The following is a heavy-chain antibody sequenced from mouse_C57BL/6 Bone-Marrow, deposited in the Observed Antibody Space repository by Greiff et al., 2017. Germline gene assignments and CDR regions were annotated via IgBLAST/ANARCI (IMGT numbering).Heavy chain of an antibody. D-gene: IGHD2-1*01. CDR3: ARSGGNYADYYAKDH. CDR1: GYTFTNYW. Sequence: QVQLQQPGAELVRPGSSVKLSCKASGYTFTNYWMDWVKQRPGQGLEWIGNIYPSDSETHYNQKFKDKATLTVDKSSSTAYMQFNSLPSEDSAVYYCARSGGNYADYYAKDHWCQGTSVTVSS. CDR2: IYPSDSET. J-gene: IGHJ4*01. V-gene: IGHV1-61*01.